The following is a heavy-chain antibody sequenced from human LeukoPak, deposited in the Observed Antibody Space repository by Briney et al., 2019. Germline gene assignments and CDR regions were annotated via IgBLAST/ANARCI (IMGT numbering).Heavy chain of an antibody. CDR2: IKSKADGATI. V-gene: IGHV3-15*01. CDR3: MTDVLWDPAGY. Sequence: GGSLRLSCAASGFTFSSYAMSWVRQTPGKGLEWVGRIKSKADGATIDYAAPVKGRFTISRDDSENTLYLQMSRLKTEDTAVYYCMTDVLWDPAGYWGQGTLVTVSS. J-gene: IGHJ4*02. CDR1: GFTFSSYA. D-gene: IGHD2-8*01.